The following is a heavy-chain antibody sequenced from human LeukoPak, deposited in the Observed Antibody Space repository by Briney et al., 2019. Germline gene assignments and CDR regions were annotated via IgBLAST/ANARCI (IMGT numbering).Heavy chain of an antibody. CDR2: IIPILGIA. Sequence: GASVKVSCKASGYTFTGYGISWVRQAPGQGLEWMGRIIPILGIANYAQKFQGRVTITADKSTSTAYMELSSLRSEDTAVYYCARGEQWLAAIESYWGQGTLVTVSS. D-gene: IGHD6-19*01. J-gene: IGHJ4*02. V-gene: IGHV1-69*04. CDR3: ARGEQWLAAIESY. CDR1: GYTFTGYG.